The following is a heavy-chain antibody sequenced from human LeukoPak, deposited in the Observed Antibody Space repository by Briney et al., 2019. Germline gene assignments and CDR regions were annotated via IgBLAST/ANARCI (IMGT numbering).Heavy chain of an antibody. CDR1: GFTFSSYS. V-gene: IGHV3-21*01. D-gene: IGHD2-8*01. CDR3: ARDPRIYCTNGICRDDYFDN. Sequence: KTGGSLRLSCAASGFTFSSYSMNWVRQAPGKGLEWVSSISSTSIYKYYADSVKGRFTISRDNAKDSLFLQMNSLRAEDTAIYYCARDPRIYCTNGICRDDYFDNWGQGTLVTVSS. J-gene: IGHJ4*02. CDR2: ISSTSIYK.